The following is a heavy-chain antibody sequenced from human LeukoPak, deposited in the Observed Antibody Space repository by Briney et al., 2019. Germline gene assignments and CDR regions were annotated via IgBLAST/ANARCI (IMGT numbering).Heavy chain of an antibody. CDR1: GSSISSGSYY. D-gene: IGHD3-22*01. Sequence: TSETLSLTCTVSGSSISSGSYYWSWIRQPAGKGLEWIGRIYTSGSTNYNPSLKSRVTISVDTSKNQFSLKLSSVTAADTAVYYCARQGDYYDSDGYYPLFDYWGQGTLVTVSS. J-gene: IGHJ4*02. V-gene: IGHV4-61*02. CDR3: ARQGDYYDSDGYYPLFDY. CDR2: IYTSGST.